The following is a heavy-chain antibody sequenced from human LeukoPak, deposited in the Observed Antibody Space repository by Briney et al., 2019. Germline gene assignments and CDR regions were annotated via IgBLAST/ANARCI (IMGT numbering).Heavy chain of an antibody. CDR1: GFTFSSYA. V-gene: IGHV3-23*01. CDR2: ISGSGGST. CDR3: AKDLGPGCSSTSCYRVDTAMALDY. Sequence: PGGSLRLSCAASGFTFSSYAMSWVRQAPGKGLEWVSAISGSGGSTHYADSVKGRFTISRDNSKNTLYLQMNSLRAEDAAVYYCAKDLGPGCSSTSCYRVDTAMALDYWGQGTLVTVSS. D-gene: IGHD2-2*01. J-gene: IGHJ4*02.